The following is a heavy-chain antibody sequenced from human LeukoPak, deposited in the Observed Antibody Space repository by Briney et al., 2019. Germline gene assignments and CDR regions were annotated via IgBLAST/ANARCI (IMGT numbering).Heavy chain of an antibody. V-gene: IGHV4-39*07. J-gene: IGHJ4*02. D-gene: IGHD3-10*01. CDR2: IYYSGST. CDR1: GGSISSSSYY. Sequence: SETLSLTCTVSGGSISSSSYYWGWIRQPPGKGLEWIGSIYYSGSTYYNPSLKSRVTISVDTSKNQFSLKLSSVTAADTAVYYCARVPYYGSGRKGVFDYWGQGTLVTVSS. CDR3: ARVPYYGSGRKGVFDY.